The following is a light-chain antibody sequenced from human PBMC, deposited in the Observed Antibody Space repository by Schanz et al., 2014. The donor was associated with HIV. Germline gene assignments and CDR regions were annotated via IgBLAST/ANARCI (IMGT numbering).Light chain of an antibody. CDR3: QYFGNSGGT. J-gene: IGKJ4*01. V-gene: IGKV1-5*03. Sequence: DIQMTQSPSTLSASVGDRVTITCRARQSISSWLAWYQQKPGKAPNLLIYKASSLQSGVSSRFSGSGSGTEFTLTISSLQPDDFAVYYCQYFGNSGGTFGGGTKVEIK. CDR1: QSISSW. CDR2: KAS.